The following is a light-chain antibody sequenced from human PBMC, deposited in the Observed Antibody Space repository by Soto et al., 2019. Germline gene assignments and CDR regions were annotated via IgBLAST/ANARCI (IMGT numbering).Light chain of an antibody. CDR2: GAS. Sequence: EIVLTQSPGTLSLSPGERATLSCRASQSVSSSYLAWYQQKPGQAPRLLIYGASSSATGIPDRFSGSGSATDFTLAISRLEPEDVEVYYCQQYGSLFTFGPGTKVDIK. V-gene: IGKV3-20*01. CDR1: QSVSSSY. J-gene: IGKJ3*01. CDR3: QQYGSLFT.